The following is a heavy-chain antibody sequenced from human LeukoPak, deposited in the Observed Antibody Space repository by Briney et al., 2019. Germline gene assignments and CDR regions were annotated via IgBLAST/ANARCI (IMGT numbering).Heavy chain of an antibody. Sequence: ASVKVSCKASGYTFTGYYMHWVRQAPGQGLEWMGRINPNSGGTNYAQKFQGRVTMTRNTSISTAYMELSRLRSDDTAVYYCIRGAASGSYYGFDVWGQGATVTVSS. D-gene: IGHD1-26*01. J-gene: IGHJ6*02. CDR3: IRGAASGSYYGFDV. CDR2: INPNSGGT. CDR1: GYTFTGYY. V-gene: IGHV1-2*06.